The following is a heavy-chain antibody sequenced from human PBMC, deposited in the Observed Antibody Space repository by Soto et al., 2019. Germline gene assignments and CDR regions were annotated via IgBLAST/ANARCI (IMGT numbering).Heavy chain of an antibody. CDR3: ARGGYYDCSGYGSLDY. V-gene: IGHV4-4*07. CDR2: IYTSGST. CDR1: GGSISSYY. Sequence: QVQLQESGPGLVKPSETLSLTCTVSGGSISSYYWSWIRQPAGKGLEWIGRIYTSGSTNYNPSLKSRVTMSVDTSENQFSLKPSSVSAADTAVYYCARGGYYDCSGYGSLDYWGQGTLVTVSS. J-gene: IGHJ4*02. D-gene: IGHD3-22*01.